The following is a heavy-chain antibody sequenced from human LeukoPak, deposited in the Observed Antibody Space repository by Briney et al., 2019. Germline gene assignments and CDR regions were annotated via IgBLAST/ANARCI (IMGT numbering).Heavy chain of an antibody. Sequence: SETLSLTCAVFGGSFSGYYWTWIRQPPGKALEWIGEINHTGNTNYNPSLKSRLTISVDTSKNHSSLNLTSMTAADTALYFCARDSSPAALPYMDAWGKGTTVTVSS. V-gene: IGHV4-34*01. CDR2: INHTGNT. CDR3: ARDSSPAALPYMDA. CDR1: GGSFSGYY. D-gene: IGHD2-2*01. J-gene: IGHJ6*03.